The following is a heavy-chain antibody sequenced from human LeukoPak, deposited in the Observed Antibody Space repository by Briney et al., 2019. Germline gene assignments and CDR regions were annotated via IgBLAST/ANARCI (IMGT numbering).Heavy chain of an antibody. V-gene: IGHV4-39*07. CDR3: AKGYSPIFDY. D-gene: IGHD5-18*01. CDR1: GGSISSSNYY. CDR2: IYYSGST. J-gene: IGHJ4*02. Sequence: SETLSLTCSVSGGSISSSNYYWGWIRQPPGKGLEWIGSIYYSGSTYYNPSLKSRVTIFVDTSKNQFSLKLSSVTAADTAVYYCAKGYSPIFDYWGQGTLVTVSS.